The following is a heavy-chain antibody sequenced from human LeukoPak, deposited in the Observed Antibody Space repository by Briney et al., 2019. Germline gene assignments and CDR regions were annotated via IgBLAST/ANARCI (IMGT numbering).Heavy chain of an antibody. J-gene: IGHJ4*02. V-gene: IGHV3-7*04. CDR3: TRVGYIDEGIDY. CDR2: IKQDGSKK. Sequence: PGGSLRLSCAASGFTVSSNHMTWVRQAPGKGLEWVANIKQDGSKKSYVDSVKGRFTISRDNAKNSLYLQMNSLRAEDTAIYYCTRVGYIDEGIDYWGQGTLVTVSS. D-gene: IGHD5-24*01. CDR1: GFTVSSNH.